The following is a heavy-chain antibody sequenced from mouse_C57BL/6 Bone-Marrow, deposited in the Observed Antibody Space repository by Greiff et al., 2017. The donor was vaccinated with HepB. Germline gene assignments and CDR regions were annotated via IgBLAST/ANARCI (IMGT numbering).Heavy chain of an antibody. Sequence: QVHVKQPGAELVMPGASVKLSCKASGYTFTSYWMHWVKQRPGQGLEWIGEIDPSDSYTNYNQKFKGKSTLTVDKSSSTAYMQLSSLTSEDSAVYYCASRQLRGGDYFDYWGQGTTLTVSS. D-gene: IGHD3-2*02. V-gene: IGHV1-69*01. CDR2: IDPSDSYT. CDR1: GYTFTSYW. J-gene: IGHJ2*01. CDR3: ASRQLRGGDYFDY.